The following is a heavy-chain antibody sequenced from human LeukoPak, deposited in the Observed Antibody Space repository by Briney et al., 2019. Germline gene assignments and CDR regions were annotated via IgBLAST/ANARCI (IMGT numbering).Heavy chain of an antibody. V-gene: IGHV3-53*01. Sequence: QPGGSPRLSCVISDFPVSDNYMSWVRQAPGRGLEWVSVISNYGVTHYADSVKGRFTISRDDSNDTVFLQMSSLRPEDTAVYYCGASGSYYTPSYYWGQGTLVTVSS. CDR3: GASGSYYTPSYY. J-gene: IGHJ4*02. D-gene: IGHD3-10*01. CDR1: DFPVSDNY. CDR2: ISNYGVT.